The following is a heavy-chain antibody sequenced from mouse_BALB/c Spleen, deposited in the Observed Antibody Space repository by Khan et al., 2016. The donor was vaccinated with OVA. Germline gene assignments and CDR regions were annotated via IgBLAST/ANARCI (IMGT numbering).Heavy chain of an antibody. CDR2: IYYSGTV. D-gene: IGHD1-1*01. CDR3: ARDYGSLYWYFDV. J-gene: IGHJ1*01. Sequence: EVQLQESGPGLVKPSQTVSLTCTVTGISITSGNYRWSWIRQFPGNKLEWIGHIYYSGTVTYNPSLTSRTTITRDTSKNQLFLEMNSLTAEDTATYYCARDYGSLYWYFDVWGAGTTVTVAS. CDR1: GISITSGNYR. V-gene: IGHV3-5*02.